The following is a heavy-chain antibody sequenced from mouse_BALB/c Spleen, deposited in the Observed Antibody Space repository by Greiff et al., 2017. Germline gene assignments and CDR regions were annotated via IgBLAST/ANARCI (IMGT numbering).Heavy chain of an antibody. Sequence: DVKLQESGPGLVKPSQSLSLTCTVTGYSITSDYAWNWIRQFPGNKLEWMGYISYSGSTSYNPSLKSRISITRDTSKNQFFLQLNSVTTEDTATYYCATGYFYYFDYWGQGTTLTVSS. CDR3: ATGYFYYFDY. J-gene: IGHJ2*01. V-gene: IGHV3-2*02. CDR2: ISYSGST. CDR1: GYSITSDYA.